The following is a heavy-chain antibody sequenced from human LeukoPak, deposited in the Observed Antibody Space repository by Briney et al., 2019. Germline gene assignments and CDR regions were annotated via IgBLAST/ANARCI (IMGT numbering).Heavy chain of an antibody. CDR2: ISYDGSNK. Sequence: PGGSLRLSCAASGFTFSRYWMSWVRQAPGKGLEWVAVISYDGSNKYYADSVKGRFTISRDNSKNTLYLQMNSLRAEDTAVYYCASQDGYNLRETYYLDYWGQGTLATVSS. CDR3: ASQDGYNLRETYYLDY. D-gene: IGHD5-24*01. J-gene: IGHJ4*02. CDR1: GFTFSRYW. V-gene: IGHV3-30*03.